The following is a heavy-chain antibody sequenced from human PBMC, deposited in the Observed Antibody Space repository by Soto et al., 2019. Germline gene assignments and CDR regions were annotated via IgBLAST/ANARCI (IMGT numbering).Heavy chain of an antibody. V-gene: IGHV4-59*01. CDR2: IYYSGST. Sequence: ETLSLTCTVSGGSISRYYWHWIRQSPGKGLEWIGYIYYSGSTKYNPSLKSRVTISIDTSKTHFSLDLNSVTAADTAVYYCARSGLREEYYFDSWGQGTLVTVSS. CDR1: GGSISRYY. CDR3: ARSGLREEYYFDS. J-gene: IGHJ4*02. D-gene: IGHD4-17*01.